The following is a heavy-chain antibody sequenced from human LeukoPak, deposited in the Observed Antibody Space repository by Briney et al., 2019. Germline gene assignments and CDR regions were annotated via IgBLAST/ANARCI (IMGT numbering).Heavy chain of an antibody. CDR3: ARDRRRLRGMNGDGDAFDI. D-gene: IGHD1-1*01. Sequence: GGSLRLSCAASGFTFSDYYMSWLRQAPGKGLEWVSMIYSDGSIFHADSVKGRFTMSRDNSRNTLDLQMNSLRVEDTAVYFCARDRRRLRGMNGDGDAFDIWGQGTMVTVSS. CDR1: GFTFSDYY. CDR2: IYSDGSI. V-gene: IGHV3-53*01. J-gene: IGHJ3*02.